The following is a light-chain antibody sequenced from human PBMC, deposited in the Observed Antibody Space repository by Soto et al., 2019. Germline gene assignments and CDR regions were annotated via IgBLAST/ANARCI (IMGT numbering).Light chain of an antibody. Sequence: EIVMTQSPANLSVSPGERATLSCRASQSVGSNLAWYQQKPGQAPRLLIYRASTRATGVPARFSGSGSGTEFTLTISSLQSEDFTVFYCEQYNNWPPFTFGQGTKLEIK. CDR2: RAS. V-gene: IGKV3-15*01. J-gene: IGKJ2*01. CDR1: QSVGSN. CDR3: EQYNNWPPFT.